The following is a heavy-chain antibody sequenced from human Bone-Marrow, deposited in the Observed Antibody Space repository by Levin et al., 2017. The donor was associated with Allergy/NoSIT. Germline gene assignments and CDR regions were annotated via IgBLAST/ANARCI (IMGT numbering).Heavy chain of an antibody. J-gene: IGHJ2*01. V-gene: IGHV4-34*01. D-gene: IGHD3-10*01. CDR3: ARGQRYYTSGSYYWYFDL. Sequence: PSETLSLTCAVHGGPFNFYKWTWIRQSPGKGMEWIGEVDHSGSTNYNRSLKSRVSMSVETSNNKISLKLNTVTAADTAVYFCARGQRYYTSGSYYWYFDLWGRGTLVTVSS. CDR1: GGPFNFYK. CDR2: VDHSGST.